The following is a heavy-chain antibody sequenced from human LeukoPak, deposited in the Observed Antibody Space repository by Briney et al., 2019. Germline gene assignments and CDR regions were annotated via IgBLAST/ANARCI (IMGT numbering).Heavy chain of an antibody. CDR2: INHSGST. Sequence: TSETLSLTCAVYGGSFSGYYWSWIRQPPGKGLEWIGEINHSGSTNYNPSLKSRVTISVDTSKNQFSLKLSSVTAADTAVYYCASYDSSGYQIDYWGQGTLVTVSS. CDR1: GGSFSGYY. D-gene: IGHD3-22*01. CDR3: ASYDSSGYQIDY. V-gene: IGHV4-34*01. J-gene: IGHJ4*02.